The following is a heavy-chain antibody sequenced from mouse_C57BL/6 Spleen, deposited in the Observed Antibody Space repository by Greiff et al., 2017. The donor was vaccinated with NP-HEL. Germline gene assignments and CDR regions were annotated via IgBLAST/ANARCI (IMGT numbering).Heavy chain of an antibody. V-gene: IGHV1-4*01. Sequence: QVQLKQSGAELARPGASVKMSCKASGYTFTSYTMHWVKQRPGQGLEWIGYINPSSGYTKYNQKFKDKATLTADKSSSTAYMQLSSLTSEDSAVYYCARDWDWFAYWGQGTLVTVSA. CDR3: ARDWDWFAY. CDR2: INPSSGYT. CDR1: GYTFTSYT. D-gene: IGHD4-1*01. J-gene: IGHJ3*01.